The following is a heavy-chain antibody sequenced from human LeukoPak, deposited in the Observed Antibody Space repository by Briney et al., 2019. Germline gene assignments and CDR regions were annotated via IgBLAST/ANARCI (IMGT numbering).Heavy chain of an antibody. CDR1: GYSFTSYC. Sequence: GESLKISCQGSGYSFTSYCIGWVRQMPGKGLEWMGIIYPGASDTRYSPSFQGQVTISADKSISTAYLQWSSLKASDTAIYYCARGGRLLWFGYDYWGQGTLVTVSS. CDR2: IYPGASDT. J-gene: IGHJ4*02. D-gene: IGHD3-10*01. V-gene: IGHV5-51*01. CDR3: ARGGRLLWFGYDY.